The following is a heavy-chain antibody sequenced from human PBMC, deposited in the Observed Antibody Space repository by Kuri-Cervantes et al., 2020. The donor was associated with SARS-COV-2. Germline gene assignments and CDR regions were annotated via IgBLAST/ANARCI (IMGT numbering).Heavy chain of an antibody. D-gene: IGHD1-26*01. Sequence: GESLKISCAASGFIFSSYGMNWVRQAPGKGLEWVSTISESGGVTYYADSVMGRFTILRDNSKNTLNLQMNSLRADDTAVYYCVKENSGRAPLMDVWGQGTTVTVSS. CDR2: ISESGGVT. J-gene: IGHJ6*02. CDR1: GFIFSSYG. CDR3: VKENSGRAPLMDV. V-gene: IGHV3-23*01.